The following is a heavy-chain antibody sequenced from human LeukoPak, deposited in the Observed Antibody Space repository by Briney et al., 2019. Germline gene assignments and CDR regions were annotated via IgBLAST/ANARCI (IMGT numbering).Heavy chain of an antibody. CDR1: GYTFTSYY. CDR2: INPSGGST. CDR3: AKEYCGGDCFDYYYGMDA. Sequence: ASVKVSCKASGYTFTSYYMHWVRQAPGQGLEWMGIINPSGGSTSYAQKFQGRVTMTRDTSTSTVYMELSSLRSEDTAVYYCAKEYCGGDCFDYYYGMDAWGQGTTVTVSS. V-gene: IGHV1-46*01. D-gene: IGHD2-21*02. J-gene: IGHJ6*02.